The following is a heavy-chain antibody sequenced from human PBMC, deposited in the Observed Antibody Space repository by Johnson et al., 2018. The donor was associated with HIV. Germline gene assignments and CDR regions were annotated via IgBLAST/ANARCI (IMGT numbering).Heavy chain of an antibody. CDR3: AKDASSGYYYDSSSYFLGPRTDAFDI. J-gene: IGHJ3*02. Sequence: VQLVESGGGLVQPGRSLRLSCAASGFTFDDYAMHWVRQAPGKGLEWVSGISWNSDTIGYADSVKGRFTISRANAKNSLYLQMNSMRAEDTALYYCAKDASSGYYYDSSSYFLGPRTDAFDIWGQGTMVTVSS. CDR2: ISWNSDTI. CDR1: GFTFDDYA. D-gene: IGHD3-22*01. V-gene: IGHV3-9*01.